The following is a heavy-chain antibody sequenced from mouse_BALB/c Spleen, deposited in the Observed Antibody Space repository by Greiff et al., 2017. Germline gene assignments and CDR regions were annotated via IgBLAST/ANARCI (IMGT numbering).Heavy chain of an antibody. V-gene: IGHV1-54*01. CDR2: INPGSGGT. CDR3: GRGGGVPLDY. Sequence: QVQLQQSGAELVRPGTSVKVSCKASGYAFTNYLIEWVKQRPGQGLEWIGVINPGSGGTNYNEKFKGKATLTADKSSSTAYMQLSSLTSDDSAVYFCGRGGGVPLDYWGQGTTLTVSS. J-gene: IGHJ2*01. CDR1: GYAFTNYL.